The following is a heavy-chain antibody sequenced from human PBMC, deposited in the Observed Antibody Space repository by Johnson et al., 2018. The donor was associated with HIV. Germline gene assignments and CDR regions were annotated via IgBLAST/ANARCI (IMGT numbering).Heavy chain of an antibody. CDR2: ISYGGNNK. J-gene: IGHJ3*02. CDR3: AREPRIAAFRDAFDI. Sequence: QMQLVESGGGVVQPGRSLRLSCVASRFTFSSYGMHWVRQAPGKGLEWVAVISYGGNNKYYADSVKGRFTISRDNAKNTLYLQMNSLRAEDTAVYYCAREPRIAAFRDAFDIWGQGTMVTVSS. D-gene: IGHD6-6*01. V-gene: IGHV3-30*03. CDR1: RFTFSSYG.